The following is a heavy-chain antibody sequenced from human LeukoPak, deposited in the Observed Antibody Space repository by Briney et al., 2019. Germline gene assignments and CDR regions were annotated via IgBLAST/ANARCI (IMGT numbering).Heavy chain of an antibody. CDR2: ISATGYTT. D-gene: IGHD2-15*01. Sequence: GGSLKLSCAASGFILSTYAMSWVRQAPWKGLEWVSAISATGYTTYYADSVKGRFTISTDNSKSTVYLQMNSLRAEDTAVYYCARGGGQHHFDYWGQGTLVTVSS. CDR1: GFILSTYA. V-gene: IGHV3-23*01. CDR3: ARGGGQHHFDY. J-gene: IGHJ4*02.